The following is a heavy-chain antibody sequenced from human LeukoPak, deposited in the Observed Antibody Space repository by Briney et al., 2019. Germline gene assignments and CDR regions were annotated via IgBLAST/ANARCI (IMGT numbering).Heavy chain of an antibody. CDR3: ARGHDYYYSGRQSWFDP. J-gene: IGHJ5*02. V-gene: IGHV4-59*01. CDR1: GGSISDYY. Sequence: SETLSLTCTVSGGSISDYYWTWIRQPPEKGLEWIGYIHSIGGTNYNPSLKSRVTISVDTSKNQFSLKLSSVTAVDTALYYCARGHDYYYSGRQSWFDPWGQGTLVTVSS. CDR2: IHSIGGT. D-gene: IGHD3-10*01.